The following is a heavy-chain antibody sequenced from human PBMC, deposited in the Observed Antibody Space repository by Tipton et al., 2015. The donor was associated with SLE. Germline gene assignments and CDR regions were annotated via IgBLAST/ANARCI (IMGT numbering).Heavy chain of an antibody. J-gene: IGHJ3*02. Sequence: LRLSCTVSGGSISRSSYYWSWIRQPAGKGLEWIGRIYTSGSTNYNPSLQRRVAISFDTSKNQFSLKLTSVTAADTAVYYCATDFYASSNAFDIWSQVTMVTVSS. CDR1: GGSISRSSYY. D-gene: IGHD3-22*01. CDR3: ATDFYASSNAFDI. CDR2: IYTSGST. V-gene: IGHV4-61*02.